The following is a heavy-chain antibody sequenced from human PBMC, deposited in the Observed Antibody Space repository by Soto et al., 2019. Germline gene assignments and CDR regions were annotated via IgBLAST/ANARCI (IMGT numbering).Heavy chain of an antibody. J-gene: IGHJ4*02. Sequence: EVQLVESGGGLVQPGGSLRLSCAASGFTFSDYNMDWARQAPGKGLEWISYIHVSSSPIYYADSVKDRFTISRDNAKNSLYLQMYSLRDEDTAVYYCVRDGGRSGNMDYWGQGVLVTVSS. CDR1: GFTFSDYN. CDR3: VRDGGRSGNMDY. V-gene: IGHV3-48*02. CDR2: IHVSSSPI. D-gene: IGHD3-16*01.